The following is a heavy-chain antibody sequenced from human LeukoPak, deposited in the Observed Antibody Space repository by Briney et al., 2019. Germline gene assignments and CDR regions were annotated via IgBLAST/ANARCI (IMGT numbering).Heavy chain of an antibody. D-gene: IGHD5-12*01. CDR3: ARDLGGYSGPSAY. Sequence: GGSLRLSCAASGFTFSSYWMSWVRQAPGKGLEWLANIKQDGSEKYYVDSVKGRFTISRDNAKNSLYLQMSTLRADDTAVYYCARDLGGYSGPSAYWGQGTLVTVSS. CDR1: GFTFSSYW. V-gene: IGHV3-7*03. CDR2: IKQDGSEK. J-gene: IGHJ4*02.